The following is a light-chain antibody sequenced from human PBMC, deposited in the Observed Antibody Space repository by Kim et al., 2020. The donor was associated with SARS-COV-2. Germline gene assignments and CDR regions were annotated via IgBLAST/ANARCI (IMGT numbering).Light chain of an antibody. V-gene: IGKV1-5*01. CDR3: QQYNSYR. Sequence: LCASVGDRVTISCRASQKISTWLAWYQQKPGKVPKVLIYDASSLESGVPSRFSGSGSGTEFTLTIGSLQPDDFATYHCQQYNSYRFGQGTKLEI. CDR2: DAS. J-gene: IGKJ2*03. CDR1: QKISTW.